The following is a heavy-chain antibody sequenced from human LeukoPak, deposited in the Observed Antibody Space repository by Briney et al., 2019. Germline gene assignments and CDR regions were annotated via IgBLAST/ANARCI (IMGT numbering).Heavy chain of an antibody. V-gene: IGHV4-4*07. D-gene: IGHD5-18*01. CDR3: ARGRIQLWFRWFDP. CDR2: IYTSGST. J-gene: IGHJ5*02. CDR1: GGSISSYY. Sequence: SETLSLTCTVSGGSISSYYWSWIRQPAGKGLEWIGRIYTSGSTNYNPSLKSRVTISVDTSKNQFSLKLSSVTAADTAVYYCARGRIQLWFRWFDPWGQGTLVTVSS.